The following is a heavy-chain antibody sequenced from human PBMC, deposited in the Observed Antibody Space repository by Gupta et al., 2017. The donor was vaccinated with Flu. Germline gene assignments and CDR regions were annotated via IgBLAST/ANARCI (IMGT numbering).Heavy chain of an antibody. V-gene: IGHV4-61*02. D-gene: IGHD3-16*01. CDR1: GASISSGSFF. CDR2: IHTSGST. J-gene: IGHJ4*02. CDR3: AIHIRWGEFTVDY. Sequence: QVQLQESGPGLVTPSQTLSLTCSVSGASISSGSFFWSWIRQPAGKGLEWIGRIHTSGSTNYNPSFESRVTISLDASKNQFSLDLRSVTAADTAVYYCAIHIRWGEFTVDYWGQGTLVTVSS.